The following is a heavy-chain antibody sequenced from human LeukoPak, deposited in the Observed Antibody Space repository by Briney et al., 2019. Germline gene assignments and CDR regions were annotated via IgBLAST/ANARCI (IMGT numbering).Heavy chain of an antibody. Sequence: PGGSLRLSCAASGFTFSDHYISWLRQAPGKGLEWVSYISSSGSTISYAASVKGRLTISRDNAKNSLYLQMSSLRAEDTAVYYCARVAVGSRLNWFDPWGQGTLVTVSS. D-gene: IGHD6-19*01. CDR1: GFTFSDHY. V-gene: IGHV3-11*01. J-gene: IGHJ5*02. CDR2: ISSSGSTI. CDR3: ARVAVGSRLNWFDP.